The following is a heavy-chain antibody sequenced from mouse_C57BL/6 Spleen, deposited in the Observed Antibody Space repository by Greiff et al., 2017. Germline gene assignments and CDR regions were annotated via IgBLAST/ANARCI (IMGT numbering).Heavy chain of an antibody. V-gene: IGHV5-4*03. CDR3: ASLDAFDY. CDR1: GFTFSSYA. CDR2: ISDGGSYT. Sequence: EVKLMESGGGLVKPGGSLKLSCAASGFTFSSYAMSWVRQTPEKRLEWVATISDGGSYTYYPDNVTGRFTISRDNAKNNLYLQMSHLKSEDTAMYYCASLDAFDYWGQGTTLTVSS. J-gene: IGHJ2*01.